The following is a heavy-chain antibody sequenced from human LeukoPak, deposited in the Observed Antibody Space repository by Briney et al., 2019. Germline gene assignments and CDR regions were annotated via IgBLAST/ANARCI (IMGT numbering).Heavy chain of an antibody. CDR3: ARPEDLGTVYY. CDR1: EFTFSRYW. V-gene: IGHV3-74*01. Sequence: PGGSLRLSCEASEFTFSRYWMHWVRQAPGKGLVWVSRINTDGSSTSYADSVKGRFTISRGNAKNTLYLQMNSLRAEDTAVYYCARPEDLGTVYYWGRGTLVTVSS. CDR2: INTDGSST. D-gene: IGHD1-14*01. J-gene: IGHJ4*02.